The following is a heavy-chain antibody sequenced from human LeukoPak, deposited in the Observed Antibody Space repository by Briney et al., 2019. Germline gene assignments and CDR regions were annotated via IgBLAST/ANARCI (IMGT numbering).Heavy chain of an antibody. CDR1: GFTFSSYA. V-gene: IGHV3-23*01. J-gene: IGHJ4*02. Sequence: GGSLRLSCAASGFTFSSYAMSWVRQTPGKGLEWVSGISGSGGSTYYADSVKGRFTISRDNSKNTLYLQMNSLRAEDTAIYYCAKMPVSYSSGWSTFDYWGQETLVTVSS. CDR2: ISGSGGST. CDR3: AKMPVSYSSGWSTFDY. D-gene: IGHD6-19*01.